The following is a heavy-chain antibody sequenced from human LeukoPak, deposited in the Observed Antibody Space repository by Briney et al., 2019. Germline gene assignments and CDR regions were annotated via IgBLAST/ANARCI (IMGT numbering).Heavy chain of an antibody. D-gene: IGHD4-17*01. CDR3: ARGPEYGDYRMAEYFQH. Sequence: GASVKVSCKASGYTFTSYDINWVRQATGQGLEWMGWMNPNSGNTGYAQKFQGRVTMTRNTSISTAYMELSSLRSEDTAVYYCARGPEYGDYRMAEYFQHWGQGTLVTVSS. CDR1: GYTFTSYD. J-gene: IGHJ1*01. CDR2: MNPNSGNT. V-gene: IGHV1-8*01.